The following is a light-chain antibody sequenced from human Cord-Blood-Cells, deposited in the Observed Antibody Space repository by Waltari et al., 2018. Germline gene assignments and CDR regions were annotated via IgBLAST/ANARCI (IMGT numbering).Light chain of an antibody. CDR1: SSHIGAGYD. CDR3: QSYDSSLSGYV. J-gene: IGLJ1*01. V-gene: IGLV1-40*01. Sequence: QSVLTQPPSVSGAPGPRVTISCTGSSSHIGAGYDVHLYQQLPGTAPKLLIYGNSNRPSGVPDRFSGSKSGTSASLAITGLQAEDEADYYCQSYDSSLSGYVFGTGTKVTVL. CDR2: GNS.